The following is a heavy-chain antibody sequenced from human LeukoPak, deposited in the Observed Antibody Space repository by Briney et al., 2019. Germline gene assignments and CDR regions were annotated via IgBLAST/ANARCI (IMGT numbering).Heavy chain of an antibody. V-gene: IGHV3-53*01. CDR1: GFTVSNNY. CDR2: IYSGGST. J-gene: IGHJ4*02. Sequence: GGSLRLSCAASGFTVSNNYMSWVRQAPGKGLEWVSVIYSGGSTYYPDSVKGRFTISRDNGKNSLYLQMNSLRAEDTAIYYCARGTFSMYSSGWYVGDWGQGTLVTVSS. D-gene: IGHD6-19*01. CDR3: ARGTFSMYSSGWYVGD.